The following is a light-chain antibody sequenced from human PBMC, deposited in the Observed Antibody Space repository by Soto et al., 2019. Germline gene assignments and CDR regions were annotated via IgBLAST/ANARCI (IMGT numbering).Light chain of an antibody. CDR2: DAS. V-gene: IGKV3-15*01. J-gene: IGKJ3*01. CDR1: QSVYSN. Sequence: ETVMAQSPATLSVSPGERPTLSCRASQSVYSNLAWYQQKPGQAPRLLIYDASTRATGIPARFSGSGSGTEFTLTISSLQSEDFAVYYCQQCNTWPLTFGPGTKVDIK. CDR3: QQCNTWPLT.